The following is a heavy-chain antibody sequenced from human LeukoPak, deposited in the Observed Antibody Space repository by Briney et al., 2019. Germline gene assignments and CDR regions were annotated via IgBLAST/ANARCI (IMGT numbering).Heavy chain of an antibody. CDR3: ARDESLRYFDWLSLDY. D-gene: IGHD3-9*01. Sequence: PGGSLRLSCAASGFTFSSYWMSWVRQAPGKGLEWVANIKQDGSEKYYVDSVKGRFTISRDNAKNSLYLQMNSLRAEDTAVYYCARDESLRYFDWLSLDYWGQGTLVTVSS. V-gene: IGHV3-7*01. CDR2: IKQDGSEK. CDR1: GFTFSSYW. J-gene: IGHJ4*02.